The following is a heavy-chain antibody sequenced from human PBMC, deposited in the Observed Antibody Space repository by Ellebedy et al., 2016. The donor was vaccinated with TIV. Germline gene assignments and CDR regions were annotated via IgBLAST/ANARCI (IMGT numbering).Heavy chain of an antibody. Sequence: GGSLRLSCEASGFSFRSYWMTWVRQAPGKGLEWVAHIYQDGTMIHYLDSVKGRFTVSRDNAKNSLYLQMNSLRAEDTAVYFCARRGAYGDYAVQINSWFDPWGQGTLVTVSP. V-gene: IGHV3-7*01. CDR2: IYQDGTMI. D-gene: IGHD4-17*01. CDR1: GFSFRSYW. J-gene: IGHJ5*02. CDR3: ARRGAYGDYAVQINSWFDP.